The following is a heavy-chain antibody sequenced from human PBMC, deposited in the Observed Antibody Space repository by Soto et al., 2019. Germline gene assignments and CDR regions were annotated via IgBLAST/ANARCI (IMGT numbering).Heavy chain of an antibody. CDR1: GGSFSGYY. D-gene: IGHD6-6*01. J-gene: IGHJ6*02. CDR2: INHSGST. Sequence: SETLSLTCAVYGGSFSGYYWSWIRQPPGKGLEWIGEINHSGSTNYNPSLKSRVTISVDTSKNQFSLKLSSVTAADTAVYYCARDRRIAARPHGYYHYGMDVWGQGTTVTVSS. CDR3: ARDRRIAARPHGYYHYGMDV. V-gene: IGHV4-34*01.